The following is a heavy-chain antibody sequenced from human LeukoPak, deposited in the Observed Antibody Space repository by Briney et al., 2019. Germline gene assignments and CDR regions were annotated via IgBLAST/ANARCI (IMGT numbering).Heavy chain of an antibody. J-gene: IGHJ4*02. CDR1: GGSISSGGYY. D-gene: IGHD5-18*01. CDR2: IYHSGST. CDR3: ARSGYSYGYVGY. Sequence: PSETLSLTCTVSGGSISSGGYYRSWIRQPPGKGLEWIGYIYHSGSTCYNPSLKSRVTISVDTSKNQFSLKLSSVTAADTAVYYCARSGYSYGYVGYWGQGTLVTVSS. V-gene: IGHV4-30-2*02.